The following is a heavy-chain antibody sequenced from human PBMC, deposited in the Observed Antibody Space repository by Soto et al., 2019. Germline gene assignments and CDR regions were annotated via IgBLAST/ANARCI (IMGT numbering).Heavy chain of an antibody. J-gene: IGHJ3*02. Sequence: SVKVSCKASGGTFSSYAISWVRQAPGQGLEWMGGIIPIFGTANYAQKFQGRVTITADESTGTAYMELSSLRSEDTAVYYCARDPFTTMIVVGAFDIWGQGTMVTVSS. CDR3: ARDPFTTMIVVGAFDI. V-gene: IGHV1-69*13. CDR2: IIPIFGTA. D-gene: IGHD3-22*01. CDR1: GGTFSSYA.